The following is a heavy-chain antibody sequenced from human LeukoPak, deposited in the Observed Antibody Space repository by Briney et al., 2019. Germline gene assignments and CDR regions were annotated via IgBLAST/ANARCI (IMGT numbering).Heavy chain of an antibody. CDR2: LYSDGST. CDR3: ARRVTDSSGWLFDY. D-gene: IGHD6-25*01. Sequence: PGGSLRLSCAASGLSVSDYYMSWVRQAPGKGLEWVSVLYSDGSTYFADPAKGRFTTSRDNSKNTVYLQMNSLRAEDTAVYYCARRVTDSSGWLFDYWGQGALVTVSS. J-gene: IGHJ4*02. CDR1: GLSVSDYY. V-gene: IGHV3-53*01.